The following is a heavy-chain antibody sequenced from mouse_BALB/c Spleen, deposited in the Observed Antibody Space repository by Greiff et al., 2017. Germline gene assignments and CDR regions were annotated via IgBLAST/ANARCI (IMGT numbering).Heavy chain of an antibody. CDR3: ARPYDYGAMDY. J-gene: IGHJ4*01. CDR1: GYSITSDYA. Sequence: EVKLQESGPGLVKPSQSLSLTCTVTGYSITSDYAWNWIRQFPGNKLEWMGYISYSGSTSYNPSLKSRISITRDTSKNQFFLQLNSVTTEDTATYYCARPYDYGAMDYWGQGTSVTVSS. V-gene: IGHV3-2*02. D-gene: IGHD2-4*01. CDR2: ISYSGST.